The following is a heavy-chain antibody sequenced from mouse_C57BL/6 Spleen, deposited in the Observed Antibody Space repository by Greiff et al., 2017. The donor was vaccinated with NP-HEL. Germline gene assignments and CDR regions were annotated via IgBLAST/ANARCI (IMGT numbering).Heavy chain of an antibody. CDR2: IDPSDSYT. V-gene: IGHV1-69*01. CDR3: ARSWGNYLMDY. J-gene: IGHJ4*01. CDR1: GYTFTSYW. D-gene: IGHD2-1*01. Sequence: QVQLQQPGAELVMPGASVKLSCKASGYTFTSYWMHWVKQRPGQGLEWIGEIDPSDSYTNYNQKFKGKSTLTVDKSSSTAYMQLSSLTSEDSAVYYCARSWGNYLMDYWGQGTSVTVSS.